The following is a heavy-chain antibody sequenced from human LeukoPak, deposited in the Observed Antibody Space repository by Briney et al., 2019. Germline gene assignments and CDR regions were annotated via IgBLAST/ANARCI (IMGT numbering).Heavy chain of an antibody. V-gene: IGHV4-59*01. Sequence: PSETLSLTCTVSGGSISSYYWSWIRQPPGKGLEWIGYIYYSGSTNYNPSLKSRVTISVDTSKNQFSLKLSSVTAADTAVYYCARSRGSYYESLGYIDYWGQGTLVTVSS. J-gene: IGHJ4*02. CDR3: ARSRGSYYESLGYIDY. CDR1: GGSISSYY. D-gene: IGHD1-26*01. CDR2: IYYSGST.